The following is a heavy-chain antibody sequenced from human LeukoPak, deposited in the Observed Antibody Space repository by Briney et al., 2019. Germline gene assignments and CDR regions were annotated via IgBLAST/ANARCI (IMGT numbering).Heavy chain of an antibody. J-gene: IGHJ4*02. D-gene: IGHD3-22*01. V-gene: IGHV4-31*03. Sequence: PSQTLSLTCTVSGGSISSGGYYWSWIRQHPGKGLEWIGYIYYSGSTYYNPSLKSRVTISVDTSKNQFSLKPSSVTAADTAVYYCARGSHSGYYYDSSGDYWGQGTLVTVSS. CDR1: GGSISSGGYY. CDR3: ARGSHSGYYYDSSGDY. CDR2: IYYSGST.